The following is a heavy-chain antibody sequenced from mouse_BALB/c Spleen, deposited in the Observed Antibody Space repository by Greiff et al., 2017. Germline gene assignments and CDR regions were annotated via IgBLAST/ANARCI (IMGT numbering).Heavy chain of an antibody. CDR3: AIGNDGYAMDY. Sequence: EVHLVEPGGGLVQPGGSRKLSCAASGFTFSSFGMHWVRQAPEKGLEWVAYISSGSSTIYYADTVKGRFTISRDNPKHTLFLQMTGLRSADTAMYYCAIGNDGYAMDYWGQGTSVTVSS. D-gene: IGHD2-2*01. J-gene: IGHJ4*01. V-gene: IGHV5-17*02. CDR2: ISSGSSTI. CDR1: GFTFSSFG.